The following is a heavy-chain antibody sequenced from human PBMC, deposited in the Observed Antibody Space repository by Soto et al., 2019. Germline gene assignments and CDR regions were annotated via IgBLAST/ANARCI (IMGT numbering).Heavy chain of an antibody. CDR3: AKGSTGVLAYMDV. CDR1: GFTFNTYT. V-gene: IGHV3-21*04. D-gene: IGHD4-17*01. CDR2: VSSSSIYI. J-gene: IGHJ6*03. Sequence: GGSLRLSCAASGFTFNTYTLAWVRQAPGRGLEWVSSVSSSSIYIHYGDSVKGRFTISRDNAKNSLYLQMNSLRAEDTALYYCAKGSTGVLAYMDVWGKGTTVSVSS.